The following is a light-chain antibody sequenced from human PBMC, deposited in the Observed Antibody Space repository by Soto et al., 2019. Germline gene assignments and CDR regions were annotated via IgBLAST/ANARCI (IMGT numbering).Light chain of an antibody. J-gene: IGKJ1*01. V-gene: IGKV1-5*03. Sequence: DIQMTQSPSTLSASVGDRVTVTCRASRSISSWVAWYQQKPGKAPKLLIYKASALESGVPSGFSGSGSGTEFTLTISSLQPDDFATYYCQQYNSSPWTFGQGTKVDIK. CDR3: QQYNSSPWT. CDR1: RSISSW. CDR2: KAS.